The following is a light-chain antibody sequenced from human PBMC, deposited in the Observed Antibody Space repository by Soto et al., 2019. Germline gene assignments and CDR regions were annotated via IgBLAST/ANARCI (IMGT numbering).Light chain of an antibody. CDR3: CTYAGRFTFL. CDR2: DVS. J-gene: IGLJ2*01. V-gene: IGLV2-11*01. CDR1: SSNVGGYNY. Sequence: CALTQPRSLSWSPGQSGTSSCTGTSSNVGGYNYVSLYQQYPGKAPKLIIYDVSKRPSLVPDRFSGSKSGNTASPTISGLQAEDEDDYSCCTYAGRFTFLFAGGPPPTV.